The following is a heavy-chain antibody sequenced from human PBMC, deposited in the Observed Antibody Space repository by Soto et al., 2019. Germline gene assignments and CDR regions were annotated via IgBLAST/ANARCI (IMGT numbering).Heavy chain of an antibody. Sequence: GGSLRLSCSGSGFTFSSYSMHWFRQAPGKGLEWVAVMSYDRGNKFYGDTVKGRFTVSRDNSKGTMYLQMNNLRFEDTATYYWARDGRPAVYGRWLDSWGQGTRVTVAS. CDR1: GFTFSSYS. V-gene: IGHV3-30-3*01. CDR2: MSYDRGNK. CDR3: ARDGRPAVYGRWLDS. D-gene: IGHD4-17*01. J-gene: IGHJ5*01.